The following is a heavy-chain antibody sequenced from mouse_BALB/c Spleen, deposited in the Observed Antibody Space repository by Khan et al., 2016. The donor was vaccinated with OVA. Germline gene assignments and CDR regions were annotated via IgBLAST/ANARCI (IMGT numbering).Heavy chain of an antibody. CDR3: ATAGRYYWYFDF. J-gene: IGHJ1*01. Sequence: QIQLLQSGPELKKPGDTVRISCKASGYTFTTVGMHWVQKMPGKGFKWIGCINTHSGVTKYDEDFKGRVAFTLDTSSSTAYLEIRNLTYEDTAMYYCATAGRYYWYFDFWGAGTTVTVSA. D-gene: IGHD1-1*02. V-gene: IGHV9-4*02. CDR2: INTHSGVT. CDR1: GYTFTTVG.